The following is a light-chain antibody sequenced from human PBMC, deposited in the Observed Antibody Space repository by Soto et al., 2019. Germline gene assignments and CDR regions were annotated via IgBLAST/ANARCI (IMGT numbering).Light chain of an antibody. CDR1: SSDVGSYNY. V-gene: IGLV2-14*03. J-gene: IGLJ1*01. CDR2: DVS. CDR3: SSYTVSTLLRYV. Sequence: QSVLTQPASVSGSPGQSITISCTGTSSDVGSYNYVSWYQQHPGKAPKVIIYDVSNRPSGVSNRFSGSKSGDTASLTISGLQAEDEADYFCSSYTVSTLLRYVFGVGTKVTVL.